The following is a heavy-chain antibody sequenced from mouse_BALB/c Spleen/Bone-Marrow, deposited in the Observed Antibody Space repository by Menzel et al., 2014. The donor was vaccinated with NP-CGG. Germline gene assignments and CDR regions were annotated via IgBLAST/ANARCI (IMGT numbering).Heavy chain of an antibody. V-gene: IGHV7-3*02. Sequence: EVQLQESGGGLVQPGGSLRLSCATSGFTSTDYYMSWVRQPPGKALEWLGFIRNKANGYTTEYSASVKGRFTISRDNSQSILCLQMNTLRAEDSATYYCARDRAARATGYYFDYWGQGTTLTVSS. J-gene: IGHJ2*01. CDR1: GFTSTDYY. CDR3: ARDRAARATGYYFDY. CDR2: IRNKANGYTT. D-gene: IGHD3-1*01.